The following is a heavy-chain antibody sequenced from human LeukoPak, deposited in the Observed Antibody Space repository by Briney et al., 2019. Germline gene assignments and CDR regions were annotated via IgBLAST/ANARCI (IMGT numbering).Heavy chain of an antibody. Sequence: GGSLRLSCAASGFTFSSYEMNWVRQAPGKGLEWVSYISSSGSTIYYADSVKGRFTISRDNAKNSLYLQMNSLRAEDTAVYYCAREYGDWFDPWGQGTLVTVSS. V-gene: IGHV3-48*03. CDR1: GFTFSSYE. CDR3: AREYGDWFDP. CDR2: ISSSGSTI. D-gene: IGHD4/OR15-4a*01. J-gene: IGHJ5*02.